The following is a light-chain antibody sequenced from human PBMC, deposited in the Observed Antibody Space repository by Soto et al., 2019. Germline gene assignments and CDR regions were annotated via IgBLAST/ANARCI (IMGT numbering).Light chain of an antibody. CDR1: QSVSSY. V-gene: IGKV3-11*01. CDR3: QQRSKWPPYT. Sequence: EIVLTQYPATLSLSPGERATLSCRASQSVSSYLAWYQQKPGQAPRLLIYDASNRATGIPARFSGSGSGTDFTLTISSLEPEDFAVYYCQQRSKWPPYTFGQGTKLEIK. CDR2: DAS. J-gene: IGKJ2*01.